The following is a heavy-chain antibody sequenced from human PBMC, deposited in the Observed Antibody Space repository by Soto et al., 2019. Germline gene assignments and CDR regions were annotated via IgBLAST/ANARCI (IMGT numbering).Heavy chain of an antibody. CDR1: GFTFSSYA. CDR2: ISSYGGST. CDR3: ARDPDSSGYYYFDY. J-gene: IGHJ4*01. Sequence: GSLRLSCAASGFTFSSYAMHWVRQAPGKGLEYVSAISSYGGSTYYANSVKGRFTISRDNSKNTLYLQMGSLRAEDMAVYYCARDPDSSGYYYFDYWGHGNLVTVSS. V-gene: IGHV3-64*01. D-gene: IGHD3-22*01.